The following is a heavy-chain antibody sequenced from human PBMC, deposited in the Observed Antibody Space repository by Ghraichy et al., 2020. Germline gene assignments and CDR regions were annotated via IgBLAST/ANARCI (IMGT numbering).Heavy chain of an antibody. CDR1: GFTFHNNA. J-gene: IGHJ4*02. CDR2: ISGSGDRI. Sequence: GGSLRLSCAASGFTFHNNAMNWVRQAPGKGLEWVSTISGSGDRIFYADSVKGRFSISRDNSKNTLWLQMNSLRADDTAVYYCARRGVSEWGAFDYWGQGTLVTVSS. CDR3: ARRGVSEWGAFDY. V-gene: IGHV3-23*01. D-gene: IGHD3-16*01.